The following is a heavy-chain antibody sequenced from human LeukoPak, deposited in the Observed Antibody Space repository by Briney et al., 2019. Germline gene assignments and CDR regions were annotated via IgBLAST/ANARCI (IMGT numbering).Heavy chain of an antibody. Sequence: GGSLGLSCAASGFTFSSYAMSWVRQAPGKGLEWVSAISGSGGSTYYADSVKGRFTISRDNSKNTLHLQMNSLRVEDTAVYYCAKAPRRFGEFTYWGQGTLVTVSS. J-gene: IGHJ4*02. CDR1: GFTFSSYA. CDR2: ISGSGGST. V-gene: IGHV3-23*01. D-gene: IGHD3-10*01. CDR3: AKAPRRFGEFTY.